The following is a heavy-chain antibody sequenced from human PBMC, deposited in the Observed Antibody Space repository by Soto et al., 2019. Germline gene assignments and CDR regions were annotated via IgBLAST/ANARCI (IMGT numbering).Heavy chain of an antibody. V-gene: IGHV1-69*01. CDR2: IIPIFGTA. Sequence: QVQLVQSGAEVKKPWSSVKVSCKASGGTFSSYAISWVRQAPGQGLEWMGGIIPIFGTANYAQKFQGRVTITADESTSTAYMELSSLRSEDTAVYYCARNGYYYDSSGYLSGDGMDVWGQGTTVTVSS. CDR3: ARNGYYYDSSGYLSGDGMDV. D-gene: IGHD3-22*01. CDR1: GGTFSSYA. J-gene: IGHJ6*02.